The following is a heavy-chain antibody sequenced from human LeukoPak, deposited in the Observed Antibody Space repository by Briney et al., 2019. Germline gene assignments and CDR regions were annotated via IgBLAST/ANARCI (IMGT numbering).Heavy chain of an antibody. CDR2: FHNSGTS. D-gene: IGHD3-16*01. CDR1: GGSISHSY. V-gene: IGHV4-59*01. J-gene: IGHJ4*02. CDR3: TRGAGWLIDY. Sequence: KPSETLSLTCTVSGGSISHSYWSWIRQPPGKGLEWIGYFHNSGTSTYNPSLKSRVTISADTSKNQFSLKLNSLTTADTAVYYCTRGAGWLIDYWGQGILVTVSS.